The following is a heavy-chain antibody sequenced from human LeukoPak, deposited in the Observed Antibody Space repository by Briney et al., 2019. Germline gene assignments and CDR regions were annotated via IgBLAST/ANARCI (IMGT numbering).Heavy chain of an antibody. V-gene: IGHV4-59*08. Sequence: PSETLSLTCTVSGGSISSYYWSWIRQPPGKGLEWIGYIYYSGSTNYNPSLKSRVTISVDTSKNQFSLKLSSVTAADTAVYYCASFAMVRGPAFDIWGQGTMVTVSS. CDR2: IYYSGST. J-gene: IGHJ3*02. CDR1: GGSISSYY. CDR3: ASFAMVRGPAFDI. D-gene: IGHD3-10*01.